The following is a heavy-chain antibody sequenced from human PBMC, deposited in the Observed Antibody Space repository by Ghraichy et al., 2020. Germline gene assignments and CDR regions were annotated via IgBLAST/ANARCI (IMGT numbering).Heavy chain of an antibody. CDR1: GFTFSNAW. J-gene: IGHJ6*02. Sequence: GGSLRLSCAASGFTFSNAWMNWVRQAPGKGLEWVGRIKSKTDGGTTDYAAPVKGRFTISRDDSKNTLYLQMNSLKTEDTAVYYCTRQSTHYDILTGYYTYGMDVWGQGTTVTVSS. V-gene: IGHV3-15*07. CDR3: TRQSTHYDILTGYYTYGMDV. CDR2: IKSKTDGGTT. D-gene: IGHD3-9*01.